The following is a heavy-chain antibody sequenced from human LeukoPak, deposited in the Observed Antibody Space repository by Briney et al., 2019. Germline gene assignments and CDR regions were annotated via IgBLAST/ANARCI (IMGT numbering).Heavy chain of an antibody. CDR2: ISSSSSYT. V-gene: IGHV3-11*03. CDR3: ARTPEDRLRKYYFDY. Sequence: PGGSLRLSCAASGFTFSDYYMSWIRQAPGKGLEWVSYISSSSSYTNYADSVKGRFTISRDNAKNSLYLQMNSLRAEGTAVYYCARTPEDRLRKYYFDYWGQGTLVTVSS. D-gene: IGHD1-14*01. CDR1: GFTFSDYY. J-gene: IGHJ4*02.